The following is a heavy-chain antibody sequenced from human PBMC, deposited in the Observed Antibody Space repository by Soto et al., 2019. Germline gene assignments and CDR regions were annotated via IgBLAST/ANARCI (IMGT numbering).Heavy chain of an antibody. CDR1: GGSISSYY. D-gene: IGHD6-19*01. CDR2: IYYSGST. J-gene: IGHJ3*02. Sequence: SETLSLTCTVSGGSISSYYWSWIRQPPGKGLEWIGYIYYSGSTNYNPSLKSRVTISVDTSKNQFSLKLSSVTAADTAVYYCASHGIAVAGTRVASDIWGQGTMVTVS. CDR3: ASHGIAVAGTRVASDI. V-gene: IGHV4-59*08.